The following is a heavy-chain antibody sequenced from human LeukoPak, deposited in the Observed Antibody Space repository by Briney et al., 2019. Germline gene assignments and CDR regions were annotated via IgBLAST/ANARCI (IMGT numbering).Heavy chain of an antibody. J-gene: IGHJ6*02. CDR2: MNPNSGNT. CDR3: ARGAYYYYGMDV. Sequence: ASVKVSCKASGYTFTSYDINWARQATGQGLEWMGWMNPNSGNTGYAQKFQGRVTMTRNTSISTAYMELSSLRSEDTAVYYCARGAYYYYGMDVWGQGTTVTVSS. CDR1: GYTFTSYD. V-gene: IGHV1-8*01.